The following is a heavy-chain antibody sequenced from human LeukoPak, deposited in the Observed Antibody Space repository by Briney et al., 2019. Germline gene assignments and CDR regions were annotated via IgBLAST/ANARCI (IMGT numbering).Heavy chain of an antibody. D-gene: IGHD3-10*01. CDR1: GGSLSGRS. J-gene: IGHJ5*02. CDR2: FHVSGTT. Sequence: SETLSLTCTVSGGSLSGRSWSWIRQPPGQGLEWIGYFHVSGTTNYNPSLQSRVTISVDMSKNQLSLRLSSVTAADTAVYFCARGSGWYDPWGQGILVTVSS. CDR3: ARGSGWYDP. V-gene: IGHV4-59*11.